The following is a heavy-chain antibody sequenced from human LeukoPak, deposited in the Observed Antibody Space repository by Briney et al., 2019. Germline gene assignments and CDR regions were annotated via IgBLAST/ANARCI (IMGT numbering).Heavy chain of an antibody. CDR3: ARGLNWNGGNMEV. Sequence: VASVKVSCKASGYTFTSYDINWVRQATGQGLEWMGWMNPNSGNTGYAQKFQDRVIMTRNTSISTVSMELSSLRSDDTAVYYCARGLNWNGGNMEVWGKGTTVTVSS. V-gene: IGHV1-8*01. D-gene: IGHD1-1*01. CDR1: GYTFTSYD. J-gene: IGHJ6*03. CDR2: MNPNSGNT.